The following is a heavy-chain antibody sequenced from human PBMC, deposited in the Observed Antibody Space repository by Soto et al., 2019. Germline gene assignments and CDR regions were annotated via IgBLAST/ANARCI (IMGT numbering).Heavy chain of an antibody. D-gene: IGHD2-2*01. CDR1: GGSFSGYY. CDR3: ARGPPFSDLVVVPAATTDSAHGY. Sequence: SETLSLTCAVYGGSFSGYYWSWIGLPPGKGLEWIGEINHSGSTNYNPSLKSRVTISVDTSKNQFSLKLSSVTAADTAVYYCARGPPFSDLVVVPAATTDSAHGYWGQGTLVTVSS. CDR2: INHSGST. J-gene: IGHJ4*02. V-gene: IGHV4-34*01.